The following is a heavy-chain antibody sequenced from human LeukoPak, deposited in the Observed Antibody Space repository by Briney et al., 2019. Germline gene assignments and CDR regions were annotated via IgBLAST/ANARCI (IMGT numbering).Heavy chain of an antibody. V-gene: IGHV1-69*05. J-gene: IGHJ5*02. CDR2: IIPIFGTA. CDR1: GGTFSSYA. Sequence: SVKVSCKASGGTFSSYAISWVRQAPGQGLEWMGGIIPIFGTANYAQKFQGGVTITTDESTSTACMELSSLRSEDTAVYYCARVNCSSTSFSPTTEPCNWFDPWGQGTLVTVSS. CDR3: ARVNCSSTSFSPTTEPCNWFDP. D-gene: IGHD2-2*01.